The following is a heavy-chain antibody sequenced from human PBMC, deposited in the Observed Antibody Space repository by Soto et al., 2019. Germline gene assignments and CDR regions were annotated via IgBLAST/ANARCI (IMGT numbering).Heavy chain of an antibody. J-gene: IGHJ4*02. V-gene: IGHV1-2*02. Sequence: ASVKVSCRASGYTFTGYYMHWVRQAPGQGLEWMGWINPNSGGTNYAQKFQGRVTMTRDTSISTAYMELSRLRSDDTAVYYCARAGSSTRAPFDYLGQRTLLTVSS. CDR3: ARAGSSTRAPFDY. CDR2: INPNSGGT. CDR1: GYTFTGYY. D-gene: IGHD4-4*01.